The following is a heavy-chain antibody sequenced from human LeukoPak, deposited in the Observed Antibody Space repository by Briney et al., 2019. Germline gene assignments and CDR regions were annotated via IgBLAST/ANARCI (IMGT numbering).Heavy chain of an antibody. CDR3: ARASSVGAAGLFDY. D-gene: IGHD6-13*01. Sequence: PGGSLRLSCVASGFTFYSYWMAWVRQAPGKGLEWVSTIYSGGTTFYADSVKGRFTISRDNSKNTLYLQMNSLRAEDTAIYYCARASSVGAAGLFDYWGLGTLVTVSS. CDR1: GFTFYSYW. J-gene: IGHJ4*02. CDR2: IYSGGTT. V-gene: IGHV3-53*01.